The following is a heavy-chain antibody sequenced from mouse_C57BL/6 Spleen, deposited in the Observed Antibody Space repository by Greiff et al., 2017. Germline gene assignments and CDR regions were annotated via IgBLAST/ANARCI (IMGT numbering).Heavy chain of an antibody. D-gene: IGHD2-3*01. Sequence: EVQLQQSGPGMVKPSQSLSLTCTVTGYSITSGYDWHWIRHFPGNKLEWMGYISYSGNTNYNPSLKSRISITHDTSKNHFFLKLNSVTTEDTATYYCAREGDGYYFAYWGQGTLVTVSA. CDR3: AREGDGYYFAY. CDR1: GYSITSGYD. V-gene: IGHV3-1*01. CDR2: ISYSGNT. J-gene: IGHJ3*01.